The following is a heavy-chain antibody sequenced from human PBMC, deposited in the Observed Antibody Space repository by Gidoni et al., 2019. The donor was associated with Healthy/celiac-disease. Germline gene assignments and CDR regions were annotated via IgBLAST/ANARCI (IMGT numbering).Heavy chain of an antibody. CDR2: IYYSGST. V-gene: IGHV4-59*01. CDR3: ARVSLHSEIDY. Sequence: QVQLQESGPGLVKPSETLSLTCTVPGGSISSYYWSWIRQPPGKGLEWIGYIYYSGSTNYNPSLKSRVTISVDTSKNQFSLKLSSVTAADTAVYYCARVSLHSEIDYWGQGTLVTVSS. J-gene: IGHJ4*02. CDR1: GGSISSYY.